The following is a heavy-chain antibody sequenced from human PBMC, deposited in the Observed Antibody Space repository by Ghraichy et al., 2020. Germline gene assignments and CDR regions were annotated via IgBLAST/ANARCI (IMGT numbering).Heavy chain of an antibody. CDR2: ISSSSSYI. CDR1: GFTFSSYS. Sequence: GGSLRLSCAASGFTFSSYSMNWVRQAPGKGLEWVSSISSSSSYIYYADSVKGRFTISRDNAKNSLYLQMNSLRAEDTAVYYCARSADPFDWLLIGIDYWGQGTLVTVSS. V-gene: IGHV3-21*01. CDR3: ARSADPFDWLLIGIDY. D-gene: IGHD3-9*01. J-gene: IGHJ4*02.